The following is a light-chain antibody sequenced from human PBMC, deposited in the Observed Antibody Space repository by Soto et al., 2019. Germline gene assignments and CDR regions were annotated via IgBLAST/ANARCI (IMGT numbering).Light chain of an antibody. CDR2: YDS. Sequence: SYELTQPPSVSVAPGKTARITCGRNNIGSQSVHWYQQKPEQAPVLVTYYDSDRPSGMPERFNGSNSWNTATLTISWVEAGEEADDYCQVWDGNFDNPDVVFGGGTKLTVL. V-gene: IGLV3-21*04. CDR1: NIGSQS. CDR3: QVWDGNFDNPDVV. J-gene: IGLJ2*01.